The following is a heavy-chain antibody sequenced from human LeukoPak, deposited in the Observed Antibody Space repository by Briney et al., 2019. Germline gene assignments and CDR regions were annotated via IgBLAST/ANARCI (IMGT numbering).Heavy chain of an antibody. CDR3: ARGGIILGFDY. CDR2: INGGNGNT. J-gene: IGHJ4*02. CDR1: GYTFTSYG. D-gene: IGHD3-10*01. V-gene: IGHV1-3*01. Sequence: GASVKVSCKTSGYTFTSYGMHWVRQAPGQSLEWMGWINGGNGNTKYSEKFQGRVTIIRDTSASTAYMELSSLRSGDTAVYYCARGGIILGFDYWGQGALVTVSS.